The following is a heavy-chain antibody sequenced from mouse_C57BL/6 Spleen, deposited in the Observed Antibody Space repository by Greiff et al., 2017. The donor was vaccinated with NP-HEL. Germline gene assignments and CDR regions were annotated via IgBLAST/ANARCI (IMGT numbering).Heavy chain of an antibody. Sequence: DVQLQESGPGLVKPSQSLSLTCSVTGYSITSGYYWNWIRQFPGNKLEWMGYISYDGSNNYNPSLKNRISITRDTSKNQFFLKLNSVTTEDTATYYCARAPYYGSSYGYFDVWGTGTTVTVSS. V-gene: IGHV3-6*01. J-gene: IGHJ1*03. D-gene: IGHD1-1*01. CDR3: ARAPYYGSSYGYFDV. CDR1: GYSITSGYY. CDR2: ISYDGSN.